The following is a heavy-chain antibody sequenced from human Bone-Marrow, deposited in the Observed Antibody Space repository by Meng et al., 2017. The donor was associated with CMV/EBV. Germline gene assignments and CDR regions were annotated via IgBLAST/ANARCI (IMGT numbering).Heavy chain of an antibody. Sequence: QVSLVQCGSEVYKHVASVKLPFTAYGYTFTSYYMHWVRQAPGQGLEWMGIINPSGGSTSYAQKFQGRVTMTRDTSTSTVYMELSSLRSEDTAVYYCARDLVVVPAANNWFDPWGQGTLVTVSS. CDR1: GYTFTSYY. J-gene: IGHJ5*02. V-gene: IGHV1-46*01. CDR2: INPSGGST. D-gene: IGHD2-2*01. CDR3: ARDLVVVPAANNWFDP.